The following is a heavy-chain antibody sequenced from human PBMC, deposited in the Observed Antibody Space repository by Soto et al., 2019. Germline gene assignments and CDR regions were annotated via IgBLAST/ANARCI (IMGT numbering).Heavy chain of an antibody. D-gene: IGHD2-8*01. V-gene: IGHV1-18*01. J-gene: IGHJ6*02. CDR3: ARASVRYCRDGVCYQGYYYCAMDV. Sequence: QVQLVQSGAEVKNSGASVKVSCKASGYTFTSYGFSWVRQAPGPGLEWMGWISASNGNTNYAQKRQGRVTMTTDTSPGKAYMELRSVRSDGSATYYCARASVRYCRDGVCYQGYYYCAMDVWGQGTTVAVS. CDR2: ISASNGNT. CDR1: GYTFTSYG.